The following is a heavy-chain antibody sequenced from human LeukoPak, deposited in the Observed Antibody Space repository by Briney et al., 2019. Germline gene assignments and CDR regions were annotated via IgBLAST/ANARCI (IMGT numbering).Heavy chain of an antibody. V-gene: IGHV4-39*07. D-gene: IGHD3-22*01. CDR2: MHYSGST. CDR3: ARGAMIVVVNGYYFDY. Sequence: DPSETLSLTCSLSGASITKNGYYWGWIRQSPETGLEWIGSMHYSGSTYYNPSLNSRVTISVDTSKNQFSLKLTSVTAADTAVYYCARGAMIVVVNGYYFDYWGQGTLVTVSS. CDR1: GASITKNGYY. J-gene: IGHJ4*02.